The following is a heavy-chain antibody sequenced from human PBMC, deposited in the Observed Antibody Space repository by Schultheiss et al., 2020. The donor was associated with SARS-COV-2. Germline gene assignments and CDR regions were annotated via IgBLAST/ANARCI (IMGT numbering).Heavy chain of an antibody. CDR2: ISGSGGST. D-gene: IGHD2-2*02. J-gene: IGHJ6*02. V-gene: IGHV3-23*01. Sequence: GGSLRLSCAASGFTFSSYAMSWVRQAPGKGLEWVSAISGSGGSTYYADSVKGRFTISRDNSKNTLYLQMNSLRAEDTAVYYCARDPPHFRYVVPAAIRVYYYYGMDVWGQGTTVTVSS. CDR1: GFTFSSYA. CDR3: ARDPPHFRYVVPAAIRVYYYYGMDV.